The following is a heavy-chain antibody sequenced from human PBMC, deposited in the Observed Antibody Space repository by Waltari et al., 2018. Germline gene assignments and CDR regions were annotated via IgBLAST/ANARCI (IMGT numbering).Heavy chain of an antibody. CDR2: ISGSGGST. V-gene: IGHV3-23*01. Sequence: EVQLLESGGGLVQPGGSLRLSCAASGFTFSSYAMSWVRQAPGKGMEWVSAISGSGGSTYYASSVKGRFTITSDNTKNTLYLQMNSLRAEDTAVYYCAKALFGRIAARPDWDYWGQGTLVTVSS. CDR1: GFTFSSYA. CDR3: AKALFGRIAARPDWDY. J-gene: IGHJ4*02. D-gene: IGHD6-6*01.